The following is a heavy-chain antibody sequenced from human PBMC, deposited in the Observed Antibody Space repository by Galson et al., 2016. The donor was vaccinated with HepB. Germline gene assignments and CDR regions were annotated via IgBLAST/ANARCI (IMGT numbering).Heavy chain of an antibody. CDR1: GGFISSNNW. V-gene: IGHV4-4*02. Sequence: SETLSLTCAVSGGFISSNNWWSWVRQPPGKGLEWVGEIYHSGRTNYNPSLKSRVSIPVDKSKNQFSLKLRSVTAADTAVYYCARKGECELLFTSRAFDFWGRGTLVTVSS. CDR3: ARKGECELLFTSRAFDF. D-gene: IGHD1-26*01. J-gene: IGHJ4*02. CDR2: IYHSGRT.